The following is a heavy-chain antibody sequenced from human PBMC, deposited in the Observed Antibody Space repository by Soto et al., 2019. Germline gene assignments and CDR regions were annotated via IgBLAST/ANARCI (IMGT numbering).Heavy chain of an antibody. J-gene: IGHJ2*01. CDR2: IKSKTDGGTT. V-gene: IGHV3-15*07. CDR1: GFTFNNAW. Sequence: EVQLVESGGGLVKPGGSLRLSCAASGFTFNNAWMNRVRQAPGKGLEWVGRIKSKTDGGTTDYAAPVKGRFTISRDDSKNTLSLRMNSLKTEDTAVYYCTTDLRHSWYYDLWGRGTLVTVSS. CDR3: TTDLRHSWYYDL. D-gene: IGHD3-3*02.